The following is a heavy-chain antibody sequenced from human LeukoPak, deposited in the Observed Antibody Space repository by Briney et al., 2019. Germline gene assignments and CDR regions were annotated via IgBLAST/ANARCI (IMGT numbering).Heavy chain of an antibody. CDR2: IYYSGST. V-gene: IGHV4-61*01. CDR3: ARSGLRCSGGSCYADAFDI. J-gene: IGHJ3*02. Sequence: SETLSLTCTVSGGSISSGSYYWSWIRQPPGKGLEWIGYIYYSGSTNYNPSLKSRVTISVDTSKNQFSLKLSSVTAADTAVYYCARSGLRCSGGSCYADAFDIWGQGTMVTVSS. D-gene: IGHD2-15*01. CDR1: GGSISSGSYY.